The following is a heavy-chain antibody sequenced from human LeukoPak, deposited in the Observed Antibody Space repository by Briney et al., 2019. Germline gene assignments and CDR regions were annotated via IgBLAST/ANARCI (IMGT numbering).Heavy chain of an antibody. D-gene: IGHD3-10*01. CDR2: INDSGST. CDR1: GGSFSGHY. V-gene: IGHV4-34*01. Sequence: SETMSLTCAVYGGSFSGHYWSWIRQSPGKGLEWIGEINDSGSTNYNPSLKSRVTISVDTSKSQFSLKLSSVTAADTALYYCSRAEDRGVLPDVRRYWGQGTLVTVSS. CDR3: SRAEDRGVLPDVRRY. J-gene: IGHJ4*02.